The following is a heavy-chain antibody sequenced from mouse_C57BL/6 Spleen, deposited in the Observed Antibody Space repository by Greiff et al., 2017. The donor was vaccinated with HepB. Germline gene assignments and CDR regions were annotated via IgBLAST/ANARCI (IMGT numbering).Heavy chain of an antibody. D-gene: IGHD1-1*01. Sequence: EVQLQQSGPELVKPGASVKISCKASGYTFTDYYMNWVKQSHGKSLEWIGDINPNNGGTSYNQKFKGKATLTVDKSSSTAYMELRSLTSEDSAVYYCARRRITTVPGYFDVWGTGTTVTVSS. CDR2: INPNNGGT. CDR3: ARRRITTVPGYFDV. CDR1: GYTFTDYY. V-gene: IGHV1-26*01. J-gene: IGHJ1*03.